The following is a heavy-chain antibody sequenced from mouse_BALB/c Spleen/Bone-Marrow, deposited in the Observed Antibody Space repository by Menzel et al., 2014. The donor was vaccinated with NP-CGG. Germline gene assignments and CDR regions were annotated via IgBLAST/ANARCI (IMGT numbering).Heavy chain of an antibody. V-gene: IGHV1-54*01. D-gene: IGHD2-3*01. Sequence: VQLQQSGAELVRPGTSVKVSCKASGYAFTDYLMEWLKQRPGQGLEWIGVINPGSGSTNYNEKFKDKATLTADKSSSTAYMQRSSLTSDDSAGYFCARYDGFFDSCGQGTILSDSS. CDR1: GYAFTDYL. CDR2: INPGSGST. J-gene: IGHJ2*01. CDR3: ARYDGFFDS.